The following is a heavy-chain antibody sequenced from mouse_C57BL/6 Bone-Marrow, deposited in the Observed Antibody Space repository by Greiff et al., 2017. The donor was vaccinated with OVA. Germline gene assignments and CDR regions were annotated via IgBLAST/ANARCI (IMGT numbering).Heavy chain of an antibody. D-gene: IGHD2-4*01. J-gene: IGHJ4*01. CDR3: TTEGYYDLYYAMDY. V-gene: IGHV14-4*01. Sequence: EVKLMESGAELVRPGASVKLSCTASGFNIKDDYMHWVKQRPEQGLEWIGWIDPENGDTEYASKFQGKATITADTSSNTAYLQLSSLTSEDTAVYYCTTEGYYDLYYAMDYWGQGTSVTVSS. CDR1: GFNIKDDY. CDR2: IDPENGDT.